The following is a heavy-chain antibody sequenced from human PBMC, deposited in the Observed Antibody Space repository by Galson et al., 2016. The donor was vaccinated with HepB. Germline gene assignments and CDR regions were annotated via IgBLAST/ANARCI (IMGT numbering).Heavy chain of an antibody. V-gene: IGHV4-4*07. CDR2: IYTSGST. CDR3: VRGYGENTFDY. J-gene: IGHJ4*02. D-gene: IGHD4-17*01. Sequence: SETLSLTCTVSGGSFSGYFWTWIRHPAGKELEWIGRIYTSGSTNYNPSLKSRVTMSVDTSKNQSSLRLTSVTAADTAVYYGVRGYGENTFDYWGQGTLVIVSS. CDR1: GGSFSGYF.